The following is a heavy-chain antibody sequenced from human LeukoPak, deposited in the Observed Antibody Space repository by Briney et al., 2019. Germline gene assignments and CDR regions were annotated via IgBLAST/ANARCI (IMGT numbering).Heavy chain of an antibody. CDR3: ARRPFEYYYYYMDV. J-gene: IGHJ6*03. CDR2: MNPNSGNT. V-gene: IGHV1-8*03. Sequence: ASVKVSCKASGYTFTSYDINWVRQATGQGLEWMGWMNPNSGNTGYAQKFQGRVTITRNTSISTAYMELSSLRSEDTAVYYCARRPFEYYYYYMDVWGKGTTVTVSS. CDR1: GYTFTSYD.